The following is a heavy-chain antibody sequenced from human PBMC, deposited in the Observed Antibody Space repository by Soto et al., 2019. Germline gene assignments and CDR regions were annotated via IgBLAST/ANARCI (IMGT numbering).Heavy chain of an antibody. D-gene: IGHD6-6*01. CDR2: SDPEDGET. CDR1: GYTLTELS. J-gene: IGHJ6*02. Sequence: ASVKVSGKVSGYTLTELSMHWVRQAPGKGLEWMGGSDPEDGETIYAQKFQGRVTMTEDTSTDTAYMELSSLRSEDTAVYYCATPLYSSSFYYYYGMDVWGQGTTVTVSS. V-gene: IGHV1-24*01. CDR3: ATPLYSSSFYYYYGMDV.